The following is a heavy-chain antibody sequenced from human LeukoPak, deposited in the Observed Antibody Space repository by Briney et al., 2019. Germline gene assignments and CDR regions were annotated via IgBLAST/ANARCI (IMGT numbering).Heavy chain of an antibody. D-gene: IGHD2-21*02. J-gene: IGHJ4*02. CDR2: INHSGST. V-gene: IGHV4-34*01. CDR1: GRSFSGYY. CDR3: ASSDSFY. Sequence: SETLSLTCAVHGRSFSGYYWSWIRQPPGKGLEWIGEINHSGSTNYNPSLKSRVTISVDTSKNQFSLKLSSVTAADTAVYYCASSDSFYWGQGTLVTVSS.